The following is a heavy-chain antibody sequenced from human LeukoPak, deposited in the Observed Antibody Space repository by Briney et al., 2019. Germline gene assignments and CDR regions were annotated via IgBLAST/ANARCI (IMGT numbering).Heavy chain of an antibody. V-gene: IGHV1-69*13. CDR2: IIPIFGTA. CDR3: ARDLQLTGDGKGFDY. Sequence: GASVKVSCKASGYTFTSYGISWVRQAPGQGLEWMGGIIPIFGTANYAQKFQGRVTITADESTSIAYMELSSLRSEDTAVYYCARDLQLTGDGKGFDYWGQGTLVTVSS. J-gene: IGHJ4*02. D-gene: IGHD7-27*01. CDR1: GYTFTSYG.